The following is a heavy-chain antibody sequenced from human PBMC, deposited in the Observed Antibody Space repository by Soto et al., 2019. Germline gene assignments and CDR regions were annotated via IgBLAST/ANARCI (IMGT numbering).Heavy chain of an antibody. CDR1: GFTFSSYA. Sequence: GGSLRLSCAASGFTFSSYAMSWVRQAPGKGLEWVSAISGSGGSTYYADSVKGRFTISRDNSKNTLYLQMNSLRAEDTAVYYCAKDEYLDDYGDQSHFDYWGQGTLVTVSS. J-gene: IGHJ4*02. V-gene: IGHV3-23*01. D-gene: IGHD4-17*01. CDR3: AKDEYLDDYGDQSHFDY. CDR2: ISGSGGST.